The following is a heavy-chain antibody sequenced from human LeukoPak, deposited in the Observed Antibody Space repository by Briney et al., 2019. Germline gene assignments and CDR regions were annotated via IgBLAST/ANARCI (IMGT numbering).Heavy chain of an antibody. V-gene: IGHV1-69*06. J-gene: IGHJ6*03. D-gene: IGHD3-22*01. CDR3: ARGRRGYYDSSGYYKPYYYYYYMDV. CDR1: GYTFTSYG. CDR2: IIPIFGTA. Sequence: GASVKVSCKASGYTFTSYGISWVRQAPGQGLEWMGGIIPIFGTANYAQKFQGRVTITADKSTSTAYMELSSLRSEDTAVYYCARGRRGYYDSSGYYKPYYYYYYMDVWGKGTTVTVSS.